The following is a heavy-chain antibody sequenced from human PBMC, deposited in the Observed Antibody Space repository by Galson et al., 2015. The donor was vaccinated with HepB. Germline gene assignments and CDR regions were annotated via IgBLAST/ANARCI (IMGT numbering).Heavy chain of an antibody. CDR3: ASGPARYSCWYRGLPKFFQH. CDR2: LSGSGDNK. D-gene: IGHD6-19*01. CDR1: GFSFNTYA. V-gene: IGHV3-23*01. J-gene: IGHJ1*01. Sequence: SLRLSCADSGFSFNTYAMGWVRQAPGKGPEWVSALSGSGDNKYYADSVKGRFTISRDKSKNTLYLQMNSLSAEDSAIYYCASGPARYSCWYRGLPKFFQHCGQGTVVTVSS.